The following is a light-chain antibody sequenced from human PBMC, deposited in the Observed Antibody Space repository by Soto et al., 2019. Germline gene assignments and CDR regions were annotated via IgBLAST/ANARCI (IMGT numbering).Light chain of an antibody. J-gene: IGLJ2*01. V-gene: IGLV1-44*01. CDR3: AAWDDNHSGVV. CDR1: SSNIGTNP. CDR2: NNN. Sequence: QSVLTQPPSASGTPGQSVTISCSGSSSNIGTNPVNWYQQVPGKAPKLLIHNNNLRPSGVPDQFSGSKSGTSASLAISGLQAEYEAEYYCAAWDDNHSGVVVGGGTKLTVL.